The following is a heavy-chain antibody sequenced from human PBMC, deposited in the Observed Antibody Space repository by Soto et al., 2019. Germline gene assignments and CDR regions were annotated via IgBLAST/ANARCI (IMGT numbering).Heavy chain of an antibody. V-gene: IGHV3-23*01. CDR1: GFTFSSYA. J-gene: IGHJ6*03. CDR3: AKYTTQYYYYQYMDV. Sequence: EVQLLESGGGLVQPGGSLRVSCAASGFTFSSYAMSWVRQAPGKGLEWVSSIIGSGGNTYHADSVRGRFTISRDNSNNMLYLQMHSLRAEDTAVYYCAKYTTQYYYYQYMDVWGKGTTVTVSS. CDR2: IIGSGGNT. D-gene: IGHD1-1*01.